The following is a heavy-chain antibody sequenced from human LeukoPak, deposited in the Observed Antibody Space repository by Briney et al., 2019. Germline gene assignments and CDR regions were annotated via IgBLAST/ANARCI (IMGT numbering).Heavy chain of an antibody. D-gene: IGHD6-13*01. CDR1: GFTFSNCW. CDR2: INTDGNIT. CDR3: TRELSGSSSRHFDY. J-gene: IGHJ4*02. Sequence: SGGSLRLSCAASGFTFSNCWMHWVRQAPGKGPVWVSRINTDGNITTYADSVKGRFTISRDSAKNALYLQMNSLRAEDTAVYYCTRELSGSSSRHFDYWGQGTLVTVSS. V-gene: IGHV3-74*01.